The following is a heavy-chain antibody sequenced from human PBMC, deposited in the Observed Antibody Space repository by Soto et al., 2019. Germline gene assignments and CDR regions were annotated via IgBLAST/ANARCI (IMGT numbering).Heavy chain of an antibody. Sequence: ASVKVSCKASGYTFTSYYMHWVRQAPGQGLEWMGIINPSGGSTSYAQKFQGRVTMTRDTSTSTVYMELSSLRSEDTAVYYCARDKSGGSSSVDAFDIWGQGTMVTVSS. CDR3: ARDKSGGSSSVDAFDI. CDR1: GYTFTSYY. D-gene: IGHD2-15*01. V-gene: IGHV1-46*03. CDR2: INPSGGST. J-gene: IGHJ3*02.